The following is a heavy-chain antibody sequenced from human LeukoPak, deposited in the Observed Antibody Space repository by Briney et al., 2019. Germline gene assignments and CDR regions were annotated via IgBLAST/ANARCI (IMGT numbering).Heavy chain of an antibody. J-gene: IGHJ4*02. Sequence: PGGSLRLSCAASGFTFSHFALTWVRQAPGKGLEWVSAISGSGGSTYYADSVKGRFTISRDNSKNTLYLQMNSLRAEDTAVYYCAKAFGNGIKYYFDYWGQGTLVTVSS. CDR1: GFTFSHFA. V-gene: IGHV3-23*01. D-gene: IGHD4-23*01. CDR3: AKAFGNGIKYYFDY. CDR2: ISGSGGST.